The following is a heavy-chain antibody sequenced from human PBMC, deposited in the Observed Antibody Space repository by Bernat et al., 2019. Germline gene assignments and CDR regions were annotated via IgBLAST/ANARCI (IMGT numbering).Heavy chain of an antibody. Sequence: EVRLVESGGGLVQPGGSLRPSCAASGFTYSNYAMGWVRQAPGKGREWVAAVSGTGGAAYYVASGRGRLTLSRDNSKNTLYLQMTSLRAEDTAVYYCAKDGIGCRRIHYYYSMDVWGKGTTVTVSS. CDR1: GFTYSNYA. J-gene: IGHJ6*03. V-gene: IGHV3-23*04. CDR3: AKDGIGCRRIHYYYSMDV. D-gene: IGHD1-26*01. CDR2: VSGTGGAA.